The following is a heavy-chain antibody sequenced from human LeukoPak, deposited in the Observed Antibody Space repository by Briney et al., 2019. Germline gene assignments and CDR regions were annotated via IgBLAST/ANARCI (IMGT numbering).Heavy chain of an antibody. D-gene: IGHD3-16*01. CDR1: GFTFSSYA. CDR3: AKRPTLGASSGSYDY. CDR2: ISGSGGSA. Sequence: PGGSLRLSCAASGFTFSSYAMSWVRQAPGKGLEWVSAISGSGGSAYYADSVEGRFTISRDNSKNTLYLQMNSLRAEDTAVYYCAKRPTLGASSGSYDYWGQGTLVTVSS. J-gene: IGHJ4*02. V-gene: IGHV3-23*01.